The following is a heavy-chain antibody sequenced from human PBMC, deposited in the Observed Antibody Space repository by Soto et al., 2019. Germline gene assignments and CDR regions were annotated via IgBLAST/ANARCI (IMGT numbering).Heavy chain of an antibody. V-gene: IGHV1-18*01. Sequence: QVHLGQSGAEVKKPGASVKVSCKGSGYIFTTYGITWGRQAPGQGLEWMGWISAHNGNTNYAQKLQGRVTVTRDTSTSTAYMELRNLTSDDTAVYYCARGRYGDYWGQGALVTVSS. CDR1: GYIFTTYG. D-gene: IGHD1-1*01. CDR3: ARGRYGDY. CDR2: ISAHNGNT. J-gene: IGHJ4*02.